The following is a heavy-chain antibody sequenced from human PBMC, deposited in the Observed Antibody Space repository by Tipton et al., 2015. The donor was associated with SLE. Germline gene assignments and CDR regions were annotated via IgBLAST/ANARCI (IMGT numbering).Heavy chain of an antibody. Sequence: LRLSCAVYGGSFSGYFWSWIRQPAGKGLEWIGYIYHSGSTYYNPSLKSRVTISVDTSKNQFSLKLSSVTAADTAVYYCARADWFDPWGQGTLVTVSS. CDR3: ARADWFDP. CDR2: IYHSGST. J-gene: IGHJ5*02. V-gene: IGHV4-34*01. CDR1: GGSFSGYF.